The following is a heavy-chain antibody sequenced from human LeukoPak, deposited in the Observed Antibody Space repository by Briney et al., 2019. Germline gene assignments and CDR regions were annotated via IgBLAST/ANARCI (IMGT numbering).Heavy chain of an antibody. J-gene: IGHJ6*02. CDR3: ASLDGYNPDYYYGMDV. D-gene: IGHD5-24*01. V-gene: IGHV3-48*01. CDR2: ISSSSSAI. Sequence: GGSLRLSCAASGFTFSSYSINWVRQVPGKGLEWVSYISSSSSAIYYADSVKGRFTISRDNSKNTLYLQMNSLRAEDTAVYYCASLDGYNPDYYYGMDVWGQGTTVTVSS. CDR1: GFTFSSYS.